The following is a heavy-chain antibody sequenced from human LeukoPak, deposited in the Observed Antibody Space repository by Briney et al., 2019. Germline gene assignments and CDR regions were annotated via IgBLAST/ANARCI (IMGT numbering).Heavy chain of an antibody. Sequence: GGSLRLSCTASGFTFGDYAMSWFRQAPGKGLEWVGFIRSKAYGGTTEYAASVKGRFTISRDDSKSIAYLQMNSLKTEDTAVYYCTRQSAYHYDTLTGSATRFDYWGQGTLVTVSS. CDR3: TRQSAYHYDTLTGSATRFDY. D-gene: IGHD3-9*01. V-gene: IGHV3-49*03. CDR1: GFTFGDYA. J-gene: IGHJ4*02. CDR2: IRSKAYGGTT.